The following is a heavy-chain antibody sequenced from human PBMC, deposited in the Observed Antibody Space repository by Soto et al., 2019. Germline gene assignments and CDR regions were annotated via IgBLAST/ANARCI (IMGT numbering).Heavy chain of an antibody. V-gene: IGHV3-48*01. D-gene: IGHD2-2*01. CDR2: ISSSSSTI. CDR3: ARWSGYCSSTSCSDYYYMDV. Sequence: AGSLRLSCAASGFTFSSYSMNWSRQAPGKGLECVSYISSSSSTIYYADSVKGRFTISRDNAKNSLYLQMNSLRAEDTAVYYCARWSGYCSSTSCSDYYYMDVWGKGTTVTVSS. CDR1: GFTFSSYS. J-gene: IGHJ6*03.